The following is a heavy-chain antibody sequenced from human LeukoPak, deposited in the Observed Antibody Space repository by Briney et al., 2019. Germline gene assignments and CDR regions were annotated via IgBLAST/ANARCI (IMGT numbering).Heavy chain of an antibody. Sequence: PGGSLRLSCAASGFTFSGSWMHWVRQTPGKGLVWVSRIIGDGSVTSYADSVKGRFTISRDNAKNTVYLQMNSLRDEDTAVYYCAGADGGLDYWGQGTLVTVSS. J-gene: IGHJ4*02. CDR3: AGADGGLDY. CDR1: GFTFSGSW. V-gene: IGHV3-74*01. D-gene: IGHD3-10*01. CDR2: IIGDGSVT.